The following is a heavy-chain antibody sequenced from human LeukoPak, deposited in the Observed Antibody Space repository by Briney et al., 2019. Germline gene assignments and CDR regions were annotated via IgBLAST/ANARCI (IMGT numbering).Heavy chain of an antibody. D-gene: IGHD6-13*01. CDR3: ARRAWEQLVLSWFDP. CDR1: GGSISSSSNY. V-gene: IGHV4-39*07. J-gene: IGHJ5*02. Sequence: SETLSLTCTVSGGSISSSSNYWGWIRQPPGKGLEWIGSIYHSGSTNYNPSLKSRVTISVDTSKNQFSLKLSSVTAADTAVYYCARRAWEQLVLSWFDPWGQGTLVTVSS. CDR2: IYHSGST.